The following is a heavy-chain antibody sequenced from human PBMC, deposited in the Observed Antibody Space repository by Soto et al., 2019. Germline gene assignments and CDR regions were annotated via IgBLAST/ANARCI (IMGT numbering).Heavy chain of an antibody. CDR2: IYPSGMP. V-gene: IGHV4-30-2*01. CDR1: GGSISNAAYS. J-gene: IGHJ4*02. Sequence: SSGTLSLTCTVSGGSISNAAYSWSWIRQPPGKGLEWIGYIYPSGMPFYNPSLRSRVTISIDRSNDQFSLNLKSVTAADTAVYYCARERGGYGLFDSWGQGTLVTVSS. CDR3: ARERGGYGLFDS. D-gene: IGHD5-18*01.